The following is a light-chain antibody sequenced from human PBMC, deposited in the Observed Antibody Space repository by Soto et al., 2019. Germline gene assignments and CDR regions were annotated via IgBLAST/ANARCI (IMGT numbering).Light chain of an antibody. CDR2: GAS. V-gene: IGKV3-20*01. CDR1: QSFSSSY. J-gene: IGKJ2*01. CDR3: QQYGSSPYT. Sequence: EIVLTQSPGTLSLSPGERAPLSCRASQSFSSSYLAWDQQKPGQAPRLLIYGASSRATGIPDRFSGRGSGTDVTLIIGMLEPEEFAVYYCQQYGSSPYTFGQGTKLEIK.